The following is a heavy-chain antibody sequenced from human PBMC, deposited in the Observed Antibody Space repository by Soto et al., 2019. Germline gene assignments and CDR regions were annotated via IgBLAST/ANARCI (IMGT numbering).Heavy chain of an antibody. D-gene: IGHD6-19*01. J-gene: IGHJ6*02. CDR2: TYYRSKWYN. V-gene: IGHV6-1*01. CDR3: ARHSAEAVAGNFYFYGMDV. Sequence: TLSLTCAISGDSVSSNSATWNWIRQSPSRGLEWLGRTYYRSKWYNDYAVSVKSRITINPDTSKNQFSLQLNSVTPEDTAVYYCARHSAEAVAGNFYFYGMDVWGQGTTVTVSS. CDR1: GDSVSSNSAT.